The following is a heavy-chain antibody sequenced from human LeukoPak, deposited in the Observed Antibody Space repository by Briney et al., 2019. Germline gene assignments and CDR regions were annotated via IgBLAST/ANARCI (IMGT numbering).Heavy chain of an antibody. Sequence: ASVEVACKTSGYTFTAYYMHWVRQAPGQGLEWMGWINPNSGGTNYAQKFQGRVTMTRDTSISTAYMELSRLRSDDTAVFYCARGYYDNSGYGSFDYWGQGTLVTVSS. CDR3: ARGYYDNSGYGSFDY. CDR1: GYTFTAYY. D-gene: IGHD3-22*01. V-gene: IGHV1-2*02. J-gene: IGHJ4*02. CDR2: INPNSGGT.